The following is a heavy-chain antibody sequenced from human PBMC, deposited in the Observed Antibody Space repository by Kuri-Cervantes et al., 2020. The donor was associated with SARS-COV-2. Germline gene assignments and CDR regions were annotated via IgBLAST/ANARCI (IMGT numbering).Heavy chain of an antibody. CDR3: ARLIAVAGTPDY. J-gene: IGHJ4*02. CDR2: IFPRDSDT. V-gene: IGHV5-51*01. D-gene: IGHD6-19*01. CDR1: GYRFSGYW. Sequence: KVSCKASGYRFSGYWIGWVRQMSGKGLEWMGVIFPRDSDTRYSPSFRGHVTISADKSISTAYLQWSSLKASDTAMYYCARLIAVAGTPDYWCQGTLVTVSS.